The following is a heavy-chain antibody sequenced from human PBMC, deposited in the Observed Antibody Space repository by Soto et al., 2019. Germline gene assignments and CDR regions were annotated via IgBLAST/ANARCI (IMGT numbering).Heavy chain of an antibody. D-gene: IGHD5-12*01. CDR1: GDSVSSNSAA. Sequence: SQTLSLTCAISGDSVSSNSAAWNWIRQSPSRGLEWLGRTYYRSKWYNDYAVSVKSRITINPDTSKNQFSLQLNSVTPEDTAVYYCASTRYSGYGRTDAFDIWGQGTMVTVSS. V-gene: IGHV6-1*01. J-gene: IGHJ3*02. CDR3: ASTRYSGYGRTDAFDI. CDR2: TYYRSKWYN.